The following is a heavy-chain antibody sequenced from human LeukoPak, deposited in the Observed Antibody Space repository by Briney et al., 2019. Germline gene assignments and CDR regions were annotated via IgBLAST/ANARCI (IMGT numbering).Heavy chain of an antibody. CDR2: IYYSGST. CDR1: GGSISSYY. Sequence: SETLSLTCTVSGGSISSYYWSWIRQPRGKGLEWIGYIYYSGSTNYNPSLKSRVTISVDTSKNQFSLKLSSVTAADTAVYYCARVEARSNWFDPWGQGTLVTVSS. V-gene: IGHV4-59*01. CDR3: ARVEARSNWFDP. J-gene: IGHJ5*02.